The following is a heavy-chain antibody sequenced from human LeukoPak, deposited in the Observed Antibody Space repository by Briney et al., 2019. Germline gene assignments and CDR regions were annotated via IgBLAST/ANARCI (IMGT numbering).Heavy chain of an antibody. CDR2: ITSDGENT. D-gene: IGHD3-10*01. CDR3: VKGRYGTGWDF. V-gene: IGHV3-64D*06. CDR1: GFSSSIHN. J-gene: IGHJ4*02. Sequence: AGGSLRLSCSASGFSSSIHNMHWVRQAPGKGLEFVSGITSDGENTDYLDFVKGRFTITRDNSKNTLYLHMTSLRPEDTAVYFCVKGRYGTGWDFWGPGTLVIVSS.